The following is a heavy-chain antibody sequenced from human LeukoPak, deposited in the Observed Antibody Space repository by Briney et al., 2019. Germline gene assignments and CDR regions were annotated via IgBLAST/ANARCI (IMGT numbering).Heavy chain of an antibody. J-gene: IGHJ4*02. D-gene: IGHD1-1*01. Sequence: PSETLSLTCAVSGYSISSGYYWGWIRQPPGMGLEWIGSIYHSGSTYYNPSLKSRVTISVDTSKNQFSLKLSSVTAADTAVYYCARLSGTRDYWGQGTLVTVSS. V-gene: IGHV4-38-2*01. CDR2: IYHSGST. CDR1: GYSISSGYY. CDR3: ARLSGTRDY.